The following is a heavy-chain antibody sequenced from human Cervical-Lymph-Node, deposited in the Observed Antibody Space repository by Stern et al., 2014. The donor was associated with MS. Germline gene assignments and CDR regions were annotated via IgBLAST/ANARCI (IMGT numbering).Heavy chain of an antibody. Sequence: EVQLVESGGGLVQPGRSLRLSCAASGFTFDDYAMHWVRQTPGKGLEWVSSISLDSDLIDYADSVKGRFTISRDNDKSSLYLQMNSLRPDDTALYFCAKAADCGGDCYPASWGQGTLVNVSS. D-gene: IGHD2-21*02. CDR1: GFTFDDYA. J-gene: IGHJ5*02. CDR2: ISLDSDLI. V-gene: IGHV3-9*01. CDR3: AKAADCGGDCYPAS.